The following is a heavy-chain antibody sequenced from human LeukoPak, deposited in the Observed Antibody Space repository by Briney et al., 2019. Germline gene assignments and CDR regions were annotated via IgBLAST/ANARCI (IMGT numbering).Heavy chain of an antibody. V-gene: IGHV3-49*03. J-gene: IGHJ4*02. CDR1: GFTFGDYA. Sequence: GGSLRLSCTASGFTFGDYAMSWFRQAPGEGLEWVGFIRSKAYGGTTEYAASVKGRFTISRDDSKSIAYLQMNSLKTEDTAVYYCTRDEWELLIPDYWGQGTLVTVSS. D-gene: IGHD1-26*01. CDR2: IRSKAYGGTT. CDR3: TRDEWELLIPDY.